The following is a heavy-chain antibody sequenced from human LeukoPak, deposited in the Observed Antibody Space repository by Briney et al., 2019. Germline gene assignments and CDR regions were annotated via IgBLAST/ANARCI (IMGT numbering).Heavy chain of an antibody. Sequence: ASVKVSCKASGHTFTSYGINWVRQATGQGLEWMGWMNPNSGNTGYAQRFQGRVTMTRDTSISTAYMELSGLRSEDTAVYFCAGRLAVAGTLPHYWGQGTLVTVSS. CDR1: GHTFTSYG. CDR2: MNPNSGNT. J-gene: IGHJ4*02. V-gene: IGHV1-8*01. D-gene: IGHD6-19*01. CDR3: AGRLAVAGTLPHY.